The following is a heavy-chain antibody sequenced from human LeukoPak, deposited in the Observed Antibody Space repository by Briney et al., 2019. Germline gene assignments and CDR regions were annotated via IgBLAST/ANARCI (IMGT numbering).Heavy chain of an antibody. J-gene: IGHJ4*02. D-gene: IGHD2-15*01. CDR1: GFTLSSYE. CDR3: AREGVVVGRDFDY. V-gene: IGHV3-48*03. Sequence: RGGSLRLFCAASGFTLSSYEMNWVRQATGKGLEGVSYISSSGSTIYCADSVKGRFTIHRENEKNSLYLQMNSLRAEDTAFYYCAREGVVVGRDFDYWGQGTLVTVSS. CDR2: ISSSGSTI.